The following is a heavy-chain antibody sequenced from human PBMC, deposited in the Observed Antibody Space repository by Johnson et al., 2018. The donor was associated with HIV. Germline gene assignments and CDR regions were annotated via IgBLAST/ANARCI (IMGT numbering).Heavy chain of an antibody. Sequence: QLVESGGGVVQPGRSLRLSCAASGFTFSSYAMHWVRQAPGKGLEWVAVISYDGSNKYYADSVKGRFTISRDNSKNTLYLQMNSLRAEDTAVYYCARDPYCSGGSCYDSSAFDIWGQGTMVTVSS. J-gene: IGHJ3*02. CDR1: GFTFSSYA. CDR3: ARDPYCSGGSCYDSSAFDI. CDR2: ISYDGSNK. D-gene: IGHD2-15*01. V-gene: IGHV3-30-3*01.